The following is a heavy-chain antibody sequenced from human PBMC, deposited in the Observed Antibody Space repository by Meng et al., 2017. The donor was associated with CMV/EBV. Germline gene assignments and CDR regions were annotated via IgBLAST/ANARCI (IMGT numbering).Heavy chain of an antibody. CDR2: IYSGGTT. V-gene: IGHV3-66*02. CDR1: GFTVSSNY. Sequence: GGSLRLSCAASGFTVSSNYMDWVRQAPGKGLEWVSVIYSGGTTKYADSVKGRFIISRDNSKNTLSLQVNSLRPEDTAVYYCAREIGTAAARFDYWGQGSLVTVSS. D-gene: IGHD6-25*01. J-gene: IGHJ4*02. CDR3: AREIGTAAARFDY.